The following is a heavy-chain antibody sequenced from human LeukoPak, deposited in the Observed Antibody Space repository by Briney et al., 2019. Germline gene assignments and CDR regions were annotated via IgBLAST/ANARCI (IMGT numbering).Heavy chain of an antibody. CDR1: GSTLSEFA. CDR2: FDSEAGET. Sequence: EASVKVSCKVSGSTLSEFAIHWVRQAPGKGLEWMGLFDSEAGETLYAQKFQGRVTMTEDTSADTAYMELSSLRSEDTAVYYCATTLTLDYWGQGTLVTVSS. V-gene: IGHV1-24*01. CDR3: ATTLTLDY. J-gene: IGHJ4*02.